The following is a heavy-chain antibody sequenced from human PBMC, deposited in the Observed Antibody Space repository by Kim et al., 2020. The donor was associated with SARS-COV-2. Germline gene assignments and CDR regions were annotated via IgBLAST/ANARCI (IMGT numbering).Heavy chain of an antibody. CDR3: ARDQGWSGSYDH. CDR1: GFTFGDYS. V-gene: IGHV3-49*04. D-gene: IGHD3-3*01. CDR2: IRSKALGGTT. Sequence: GGSLRLSCTASGFTFGDYSMSWVRQAPGKGLEWVGFIRSKALGGTTEYAASMEDRVSISGDDSKSIAYLQLNSLKSEDTALYFCARDQGWSGSYDHWGQGTLVTVSS. J-gene: IGHJ4*02.